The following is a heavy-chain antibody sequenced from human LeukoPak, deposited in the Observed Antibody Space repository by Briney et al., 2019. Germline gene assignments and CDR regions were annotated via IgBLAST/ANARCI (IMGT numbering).Heavy chain of an antibody. CDR2: ISWNSGSI. CDR3: AKDIVGATTGPFDY. Sequence: GRSLRLPCAASGFTFDDYAMHWVRQAPGKGLEWVSGISWNSGSIGYADSVKGRFTISRDNAKNSLYLQMNSLRAEDTALYYCAKDIVGATTGPFDYWGQGTLATVSS. J-gene: IGHJ4*02. V-gene: IGHV3-9*01. D-gene: IGHD1-26*01. CDR1: GFTFDDYA.